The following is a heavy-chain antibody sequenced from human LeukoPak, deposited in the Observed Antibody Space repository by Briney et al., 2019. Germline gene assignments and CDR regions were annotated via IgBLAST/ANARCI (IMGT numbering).Heavy chain of an antibody. V-gene: IGHV4-59*01. CDR2: TYYSGST. Sequence: SETLSLTCTVSGGSISSYYWSWIRQPPGKGLEWIGYTYYSGSTNYNPSLKSRVTISVDTSKNQFSLKLSSVTAADTAVYYCARTYDSSKNDAFDIWGQGTMVTVSS. J-gene: IGHJ3*02. CDR3: ARTYDSSKNDAFDI. D-gene: IGHD3-22*01. CDR1: GGSISSYY.